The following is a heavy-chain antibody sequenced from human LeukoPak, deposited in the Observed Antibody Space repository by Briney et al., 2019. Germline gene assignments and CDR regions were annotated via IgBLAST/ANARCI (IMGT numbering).Heavy chain of an antibody. J-gene: IGHJ4*02. D-gene: IGHD3-10*01. CDR2: IYYSGST. CDR3: ARDPGTIPPYYFDY. V-gene: IGHV4-59*12. CDR1: GGSISSYY. Sequence: PSETLSLTCTVSGGSISSYYWSWIRQPPGKGLEWIGYIYYSGSTNYNPSLNSRLTISLDKSKNQFSLNVSSVTAADTAIYYCARDPGTIPPYYFDYWGQGILVTVSS.